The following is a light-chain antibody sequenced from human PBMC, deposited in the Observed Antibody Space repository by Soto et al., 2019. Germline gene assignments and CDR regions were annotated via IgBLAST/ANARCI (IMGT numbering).Light chain of an antibody. CDR1: QSLRSS. J-gene: IGKJ4*01. Sequence: TQSPDTLSVSLGERATLSCRASQSLRSSLAWYQQKPGQAPRLLIYGASSRATGIPDRFSGSGSGTDFTLTISRLEPEDFAVYYCQQYGSSPLTFGGGTKVDI. CDR2: GAS. CDR3: QQYGSSPLT. V-gene: IGKV3-20*01.